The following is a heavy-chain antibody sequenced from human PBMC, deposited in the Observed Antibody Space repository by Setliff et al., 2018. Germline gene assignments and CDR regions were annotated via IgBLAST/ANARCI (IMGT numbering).Heavy chain of an antibody. D-gene: IGHD2-15*01. CDR2: IKEDGSEK. V-gene: IGHV3-7*03. CDR3: AKMVGGSRSSGSCYFDY. J-gene: IGHJ4*02. CDR1: GFTFSNYW. Sequence: GGSLRLSCAASGFTFSNYWMSWVRQAPGKGLEWVANIKEDGSEKYYADSVKGRFTISRDNSENTVYLQMNSLRAEDTAIYYCAKMVGGSRSSGSCYFDYWGQGTLVTVSS.